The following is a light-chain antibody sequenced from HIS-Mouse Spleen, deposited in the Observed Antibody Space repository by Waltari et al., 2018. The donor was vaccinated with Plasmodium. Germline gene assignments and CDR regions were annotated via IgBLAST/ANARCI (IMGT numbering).Light chain of an antibody. CDR2: AAS. CDR3: QQSYSTWT. V-gene: IGKV1-39*01. CDR1: QSISSY. J-gene: IGKJ1*01. Sequence: DIQMTHSPSSLSASVGDRVTITCRASQSISSYLNWYQQKPGKAPNLLIYAASILQSGVPSRFSGSGSGTDFTLTISSLQPEDFATYYCQQSYSTWTFGQGTKVEIK.